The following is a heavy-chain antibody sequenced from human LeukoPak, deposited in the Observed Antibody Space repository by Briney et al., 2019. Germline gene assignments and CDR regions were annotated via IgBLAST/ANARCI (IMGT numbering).Heavy chain of an antibody. D-gene: IGHD5-18*01. Sequence: SETLSLTCAVYGGSFSGYYWSWIRQPPGKGLEWIGEINHSGSTNYNPSLKSRVTISVDTSKNQFSLKLSSVTAADTAVYYCASTRRGYHRGGRGPLVPAS. CDR2: INHSGST. J-gene: IGHJ4*02. V-gene: IGHV4-34*01. CDR1: GGSFSGYY. CDR3: ASTRRGYHR.